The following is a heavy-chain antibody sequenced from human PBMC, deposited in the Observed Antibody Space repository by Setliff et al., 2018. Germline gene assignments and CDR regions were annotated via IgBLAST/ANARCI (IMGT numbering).Heavy chain of an antibody. CDR2: ISSNGGRK. D-gene: IGHD2-15*01. J-gene: IGHJ4*02. CDR1: GFTFSNYE. CDR3: ARTCSGSGCYAGLES. Sequence: GSLRLSCAASGFTFSNYEMNWVRQAPGKGLEWVSYISSNGGRKYYANSVKGRFTNSRDNSKKTLYLQMNSLRPEDTAVYYCARTCSGSGCYAGLESWGQGTPVTVSS. V-gene: IGHV3-64*01.